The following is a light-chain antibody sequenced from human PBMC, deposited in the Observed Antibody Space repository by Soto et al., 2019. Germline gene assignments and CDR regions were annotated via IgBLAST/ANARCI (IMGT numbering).Light chain of an antibody. CDR2: GAS. J-gene: IGKJ4*01. CDR3: QQYGSSPLT. CDR1: QSVSSSY. Sequence: IVLSKSPGTLSLSPGERATLSCRASQSVSSSYLAWYQQKPGQAPRHLIYGASSRATGIPDRFSGSGSGTDFTLTISRLEPEDFAVYYCQQYGSSPLTFGGGTNVDIK. V-gene: IGKV3-20*01.